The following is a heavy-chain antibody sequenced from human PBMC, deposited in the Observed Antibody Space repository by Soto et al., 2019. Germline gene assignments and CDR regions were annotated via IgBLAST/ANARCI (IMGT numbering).Heavy chain of an antibody. CDR1: GGTFSSYT. Sequence: ASVKVSCKASGGTFSSYTISWVRQAPGQGLEWMGRIIPILGIANYAQKFQGRVTITADKSTSTAYMELSSLRSEDTAVYYCARAPMAAPYYFDYWGQGTLVTVSS. V-gene: IGHV1-69*02. CDR3: ARAPMAAPYYFDY. J-gene: IGHJ4*02. CDR2: IIPILGIA. D-gene: IGHD6-6*01.